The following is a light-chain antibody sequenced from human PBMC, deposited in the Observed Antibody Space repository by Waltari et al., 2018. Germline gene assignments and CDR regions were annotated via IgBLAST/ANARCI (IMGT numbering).Light chain of an antibody. CDR1: ALPKQY. CDR2: KDS. Sequence: SYELTQPPSVSVSPGQPDRITCSGDALPKQYAHWYQQKPGQVPVLVIYKDSARPAGNPERFSGSSSGTTVTLTISGVQAEDEADYYCQSGDSSGVGVFGGGTKLTVL. J-gene: IGLJ3*02. V-gene: IGLV3-25*03. CDR3: QSGDSSGVGV.